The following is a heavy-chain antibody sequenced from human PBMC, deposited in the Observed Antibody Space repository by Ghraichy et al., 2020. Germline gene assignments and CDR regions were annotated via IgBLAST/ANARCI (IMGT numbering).Heavy chain of an antibody. J-gene: IGHJ1*01. D-gene: IGHD2-15*01. V-gene: IGHV3-23*01. CDR1: GFTFSSYA. Sequence: GGSLRLSCAASGFTFSSYAMSWVRQAPGKGQEWVSAISGSGGNTYYADSVKGRFTFSRDNSKNTLYLQMNSLRAEDTAVYYCAKDVGRGGGSCFHHWGQGPLVTVSS. CDR3: AKDVGRGGGSCFHH. CDR2: ISGSGGNT.